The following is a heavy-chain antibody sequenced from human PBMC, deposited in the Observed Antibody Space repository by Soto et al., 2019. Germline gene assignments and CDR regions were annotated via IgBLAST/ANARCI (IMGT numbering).Heavy chain of an antibody. Sequence: GASLKISCKGSGYSFTTYWIGWVRQMPGKGLEGMVIIYPGDSDTRYSPSFQGQVTISADKSINTTYLQWSSLKASDTAIYYCARQAAAGKYYSAMDVWGQGTTVTVSS. CDR1: GYSFTTYW. J-gene: IGHJ6*02. D-gene: IGHD6-13*01. CDR2: IYPGDSDT. CDR3: ARQAAAGKYYSAMDV. V-gene: IGHV5-51*01.